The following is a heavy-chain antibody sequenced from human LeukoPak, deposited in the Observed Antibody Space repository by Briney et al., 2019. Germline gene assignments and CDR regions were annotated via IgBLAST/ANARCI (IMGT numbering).Heavy chain of an antibody. J-gene: IGHJ4*02. D-gene: IGHD2-15*01. CDR3: VKDTSYCSGGSCYSTYSFDY. CDR2: ISSDGNNK. V-gene: IGHV3-30-3*01. CDR1: GFTFSSYA. Sequence: GRSLRLSCAASGFTFSSYAMHWVRQAPGKGLEWVAVISSDGNNKYYADSVKGRFTISRDNSKNTLYLQMNSLRAEDTAVYYCVKDTSYCSGGSCYSTYSFDYWGQGTLVTVSS.